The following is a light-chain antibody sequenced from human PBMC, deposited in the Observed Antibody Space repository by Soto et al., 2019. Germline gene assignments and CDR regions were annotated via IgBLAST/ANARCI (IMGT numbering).Light chain of an antibody. CDR3: SSYTTTTRL. V-gene: IGLV2-14*01. CDR1: SSDIGSNNY. J-gene: IGLJ3*02. Sequence: LTQPASVSGSPGQSLTISCTGTSSDIGSNNYVSWFQQRPGKAPTLIIYEVSNRPSGVSTHFSGSKSGNTASLTISGLLPEDEAEYYCSSYTTTTRLFGGGTKLTVL. CDR2: EVS.